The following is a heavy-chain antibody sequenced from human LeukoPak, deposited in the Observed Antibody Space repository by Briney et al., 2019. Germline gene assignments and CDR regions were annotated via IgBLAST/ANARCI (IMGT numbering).Heavy chain of an antibody. V-gene: IGHV4-39*01. CDR3: ARGTWPNKLFDY. CDR2: IYYSGNT. CDR1: GGSISSSSYY. Sequence: SETLSLTCTVSGGSISSSSYYWGWIRQPPGKGLEWIGSIYYSGNTYYNASLKSQVSISIDTSKNQFSLKLTSVTAEDTAVYYCARGTWPNKLFDYWGQGTLVTVSS. D-gene: IGHD1/OR15-1a*01. J-gene: IGHJ4*02.